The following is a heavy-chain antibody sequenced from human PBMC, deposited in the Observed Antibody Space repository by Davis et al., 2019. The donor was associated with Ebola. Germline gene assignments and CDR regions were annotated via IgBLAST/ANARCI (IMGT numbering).Heavy chain of an antibody. V-gene: IGHV1-69*04. D-gene: IGHD3-10*01. CDR2: IIPILGIA. CDR1: GGTFSSYA. Sequence: AASVKVSCKASGGTFSSYAISWVRQAPGQGLECMGRIIPILGIANYAQKFQGRVTITADKSTSTAYMELSSLRSEDTAVYYCARDLGAPSDYWGQGTLVTVSS. J-gene: IGHJ4*02. CDR3: ARDLGAPSDY.